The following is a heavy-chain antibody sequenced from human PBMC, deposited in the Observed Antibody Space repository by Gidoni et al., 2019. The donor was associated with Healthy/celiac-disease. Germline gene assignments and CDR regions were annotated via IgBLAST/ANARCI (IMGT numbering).Heavy chain of an antibody. CDR3: AREGGVVVPAADYYYYYGMDV. J-gene: IGHJ6*02. V-gene: IGHV4-34*01. CDR2: INHSGST. Sequence: QVQLQQWGAGLLKPSETLSLTCAVYGGSFSGYYWSWIRQPPGKGLEWIGEINHSGSTNYNPSLKSRVTISVDTSKNQFSLKLSSVTAADTAVYYCAREGGVVVPAADYYYYYGMDVWGQGTTVTVSS. CDR1: GGSFSGYY. D-gene: IGHD2-2*01.